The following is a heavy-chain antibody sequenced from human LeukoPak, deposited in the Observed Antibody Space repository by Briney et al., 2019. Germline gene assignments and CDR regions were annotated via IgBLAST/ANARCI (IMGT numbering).Heavy chain of an antibody. CDR2: IIPILGIA. CDR3: ARERYSSSSGFDP. D-gene: IGHD6-6*01. CDR1: GGTFSSYA. J-gene: IGHJ5*02. Sequence: SVKVSCKASGGTFSSYAISWVRQAPGQGLEWMGRIIPILGIANYAQKFQGRVTITADKSTSTAYMELSSLRSEDTAVYYCARERYSSSSGFDPWGQGTLVTVSS. V-gene: IGHV1-69*04.